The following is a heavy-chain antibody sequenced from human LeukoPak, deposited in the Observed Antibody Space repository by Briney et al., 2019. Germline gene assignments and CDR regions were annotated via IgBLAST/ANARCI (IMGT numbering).Heavy chain of an antibody. CDR1: GFTFSSYW. V-gene: IGHV3-73*01. J-gene: IGHJ3*02. D-gene: IGHD3-22*01. Sequence: GGSLRLSCAASGFTFSSYWMSWVRQASGKGLEWVGRIRSKAKSYATAYAASVKGRFTISRDDSETTAYLQMNSLKTEDTAVYYCTHYYDGSGYYGAFDSWGQGTMVTVSS. CDR2: IRSKAKSYAT. CDR3: THYYDGSGYYGAFDS.